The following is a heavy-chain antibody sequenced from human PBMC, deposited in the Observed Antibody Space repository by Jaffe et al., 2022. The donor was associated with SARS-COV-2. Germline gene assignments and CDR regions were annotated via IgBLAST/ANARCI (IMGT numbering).Heavy chain of an antibody. J-gene: IGHJ4*02. CDR1: GYTFTSYY. V-gene: IGHV1-46*01. D-gene: IGHD3-9*01. CDR2: INPSGGST. Sequence: QVQLVQSGAEVKKPGASVKVSCKASGYTFTSYYMHWVRQAPGQGLEWMGIINPSGGSTSYAQKFQGRVTMTRDTSTSTVYMELSSLRSEDTAVYYCARGDILTGYGEGAFDYWGQGTLVTVSS. CDR3: ARGDILTGYGEGAFDY.